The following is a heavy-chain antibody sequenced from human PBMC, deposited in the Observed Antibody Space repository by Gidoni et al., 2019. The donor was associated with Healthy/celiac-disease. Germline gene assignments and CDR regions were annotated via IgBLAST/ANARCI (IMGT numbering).Heavy chain of an antibody. J-gene: IGHJ6*02. D-gene: IGHD2-15*01. CDR2: ISSSSSYI. CDR3: AKEGSYYYYGMDV. V-gene: IGHV3-21*01. CDR1: GFTFSSYS. Sequence: EVQLVESGGGLVKPGGSLRLSCAASGFTFSSYSMNWVRQAPGKGLEWGSSISSSSSYIYYADSVKGRFTISRDNAKNSLYLQMNSLRAEDTAVYYCAKEGSYYYYGMDVWGQGTTVTVSS.